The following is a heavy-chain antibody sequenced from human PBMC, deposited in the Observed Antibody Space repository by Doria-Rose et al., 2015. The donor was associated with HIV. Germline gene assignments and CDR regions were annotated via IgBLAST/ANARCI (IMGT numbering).Heavy chain of an antibody. CDR2: IFYTGST. D-gene: IGHD1-26*01. CDR1: GGSISHYY. CDR3: ARVLSGTYDY. Sequence: VQLLESGPGLVKPSETLSLTCSVSGGSISHYYWSWIRQPPGKGLEYIVDIFYTGSTNCSPSLKSRVSISIGTSKSRFSLRLSSVTAADTAVYYCARVLSGTYDYWGQGTLVTVSS. V-gene: IGHV4-59*01. J-gene: IGHJ4*02.